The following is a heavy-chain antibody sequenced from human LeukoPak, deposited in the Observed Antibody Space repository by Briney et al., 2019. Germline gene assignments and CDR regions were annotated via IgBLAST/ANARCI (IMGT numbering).Heavy chain of an antibody. J-gene: IGHJ3*02. D-gene: IGHD2-2*02. CDR3: AREIVTAKVVPAAILHDYSKEHGAFDI. V-gene: IGHV1-2*02. CDR1: GYTFTGYY. Sequence: GASVKVSCKASGYTFTGYYMHWVRQAPGQGLEWMGWINPNSGGTNYAQKFQGRVTMTRDTSISTAYMELSRLRSDDTAVYYCAREIVTAKVVPAAILHDYSKEHGAFDIWGQGTMVTVSS. CDR2: INPNSGGT.